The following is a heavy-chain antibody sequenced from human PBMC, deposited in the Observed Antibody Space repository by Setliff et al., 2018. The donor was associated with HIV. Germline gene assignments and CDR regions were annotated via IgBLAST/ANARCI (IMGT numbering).Heavy chain of an antibody. D-gene: IGHD3-10*01. CDR2: IYSSGST. CDR1: GGSISSNY. J-gene: IGHJ6*03. Sequence: SETLSLTCTVSGGSISSNYWSWIRQPPGQGLEWIGYIYSSGSTNYNPSLKSRVTISVDTSKNLFALNLTSVTAADTAVYFCARTLEAATMVSLYYHYYYYMDVWGKGTTVTGSS. V-gene: IGHV4-59*01. CDR3: ARTLEAATMVSLYYHYYYYMDV.